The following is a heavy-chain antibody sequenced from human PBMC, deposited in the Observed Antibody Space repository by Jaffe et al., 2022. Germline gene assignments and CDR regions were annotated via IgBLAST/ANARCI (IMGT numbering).Heavy chain of an antibody. Sequence: EVQLVESGGGLVQPGRSLRLSCTASGFTFGDYAMSWFRQAPGKGLEWVGFIRSKAYGGTTEYAASVKGRFTISRDDSKSIAYLQMNSLKTEDTAVYYCTRDHGTRYCSGGSCYSSGPYYYYYYMDVWGKGTTVTVSS. V-gene: IGHV3-49*03. CDR1: GFTFGDYA. J-gene: IGHJ6*03. CDR2: IRSKAYGGTT. CDR3: TRDHGTRYCSGGSCYSSGPYYYYYYMDV. D-gene: IGHD2-15*01.